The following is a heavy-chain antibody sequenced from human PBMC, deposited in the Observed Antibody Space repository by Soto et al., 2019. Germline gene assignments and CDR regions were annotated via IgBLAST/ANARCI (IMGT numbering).Heavy chain of an antibody. J-gene: IGHJ4*02. CDR3: ARDEYYYDSSGYCGY. D-gene: IGHD3-22*01. CDR1: GYTFTNYY. Sequence: ASVKVSCKASGYTFTNYYMHWVRQVRGQGLEWMGIINPSGGSTSYAQKFQGRVTMTRDTSTSTVYMELSSLRSEDTAVYYCARDEYYYDSSGYCGYWGQGTLVTVSS. CDR2: INPSGGST. V-gene: IGHV1-46*03.